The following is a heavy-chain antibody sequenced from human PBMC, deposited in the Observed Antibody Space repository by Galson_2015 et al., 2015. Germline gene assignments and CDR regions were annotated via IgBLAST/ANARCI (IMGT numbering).Heavy chain of an antibody. CDR3: AITGRHLEENWFDP. Sequence: SVKVSCKASGYTFTSYYMHWVRQAPGQGLEWMGIINHSGGNTSYAQKFQGRVTMTRDTSTSTVYMELSSIRSEDTAVYYCAITGRHLEENWFDPWGQGTLVTVSS. V-gene: IGHV1-46*01. CDR1: GYTFTSYY. CDR2: INHSGGNT. J-gene: IGHJ5*02. D-gene: IGHD1-26*01.